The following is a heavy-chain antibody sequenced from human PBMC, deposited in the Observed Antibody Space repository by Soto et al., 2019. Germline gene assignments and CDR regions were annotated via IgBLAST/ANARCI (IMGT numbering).Heavy chain of an antibody. CDR3: ARHVGDDFWSGGLFGYYYGMDV. J-gene: IGHJ6*02. CDR1: GGSISSSSYY. V-gene: IGHV4-39*01. CDR2: IYYSGST. D-gene: IGHD3-3*01. Sequence: SETLSLTCTVSGGSISSSSYYWGWIRQPPGKGLEWIGSIYYSGSTYYNPSLKSRVTISVDTSKNQFSLKLSSVTAADTAVYYCARHVGDDFWSGGLFGYYYGMDVWGQGTTVTVSS.